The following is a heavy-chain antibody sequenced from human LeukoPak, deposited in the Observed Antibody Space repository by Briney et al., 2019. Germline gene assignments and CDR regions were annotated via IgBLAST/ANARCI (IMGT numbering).Heavy chain of an antibody. CDR2: INQDGSEK. V-gene: IGHV3-7*01. CDR3: ARALNFYYGSRTSQLWFDP. Sequence: GGSLRLSCTASGFIFSTSWMTWVRQAPGKGLEWVANINQDGSEKYYVDSVKGRFTISRDNAKNSLYLQMNSLRAEDTAVYYCARALNFYYGSRTSQLWFDPWGQGTLVTVSP. D-gene: IGHD3-10*01. CDR1: GFIFSTSW. J-gene: IGHJ5*02.